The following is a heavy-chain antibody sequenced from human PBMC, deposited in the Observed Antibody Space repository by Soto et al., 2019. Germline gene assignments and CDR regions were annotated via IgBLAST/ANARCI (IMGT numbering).Heavy chain of an antibody. CDR1: GGSLSGYY. Sequence: QEQLQQWGAGLLKPSETLSLNCAVNGGSLSGYYWSWIRQPPGKGLEWIGEIKDGGSTNYSPSLKSRATISSDTSNNQFSLRLYSVSAADTGVYYCARGQEGVVATHWDQGTLVIVSS. J-gene: IGHJ4*02. CDR3: ARGQEGVVATH. D-gene: IGHD5-12*01. V-gene: IGHV4-34*01. CDR2: IKDGGST.